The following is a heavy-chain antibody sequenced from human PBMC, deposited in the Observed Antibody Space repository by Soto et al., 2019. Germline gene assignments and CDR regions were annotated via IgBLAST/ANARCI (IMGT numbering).Heavy chain of an antibody. CDR2: IVPIFGTA. D-gene: IGHD3-22*01. V-gene: IGHV1-69*13. Sequence: GASVKVSCKASGGTFSSYAISWVRQAPGQGLEWMGGIVPIFGTANYAQKFQGRVTITADESTSTAYMELSSLRSEDTAVYYCAREIGGYYYDSSGYDAFDIWGQGTMVTVSS. CDR1: GGTFSSYA. J-gene: IGHJ3*02. CDR3: AREIGGYYYDSSGYDAFDI.